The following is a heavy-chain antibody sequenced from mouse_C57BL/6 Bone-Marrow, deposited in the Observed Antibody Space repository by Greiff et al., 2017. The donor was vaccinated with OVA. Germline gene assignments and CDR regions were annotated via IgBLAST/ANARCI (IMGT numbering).Heavy chain of an antibody. Sequence: QVQLQQPGAELVRPGTSVKLSCKASGYTFTSYWMHWVKQRPGQGLEWIGVIDPSDSYTNYNQTVKGKATLTVDTSSSTAYMQLSSLTSEDSAVYYCASDGYDADLAYWGQGTLVTGSA. CDR2: IDPSDSYT. J-gene: IGHJ3*01. D-gene: IGHD2-2*01. CDR3: ASDGYDADLAY. V-gene: IGHV1-59*01. CDR1: GYTFTSYW.